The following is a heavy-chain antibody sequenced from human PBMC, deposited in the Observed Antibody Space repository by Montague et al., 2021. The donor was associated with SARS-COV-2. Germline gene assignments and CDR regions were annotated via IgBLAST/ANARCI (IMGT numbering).Heavy chain of an antibody. V-gene: IGHV4-59*08. CDR1: GVSVTDYY. J-gene: IGHJ4*02. CDR2: VLYNKGT. D-gene: IGHD3-9*01. Sequence: SETLSLTCTVSGVSVTDYYWSWIRQLPGKGLEWVGDVLYNKGTNFNPSLMSRVAISVDTSKNQFSLRLSSVTAADTAFYHCVRHPHYDGLNGPPDFWGQGTLVTVSS. CDR3: VRHPHYDGLNGPPDF.